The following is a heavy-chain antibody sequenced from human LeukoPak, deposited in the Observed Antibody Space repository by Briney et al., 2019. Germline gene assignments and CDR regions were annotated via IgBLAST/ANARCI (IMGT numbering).Heavy chain of an antibody. Sequence: SETLSLTCTVSGGSISRDLWSWIRQPPGKGLEWIGYIYYTGSTNYNPSLKSRVTISIDTSKNQFSLRLSSVTAADTAVYYCASGYGDYWFDPWGQGTLVTVSS. CDR3: ASGYGDYWFDP. CDR2: IYYTGST. D-gene: IGHD4-17*01. J-gene: IGHJ5*02. V-gene: IGHV4-59*01. CDR1: GGSISRDL.